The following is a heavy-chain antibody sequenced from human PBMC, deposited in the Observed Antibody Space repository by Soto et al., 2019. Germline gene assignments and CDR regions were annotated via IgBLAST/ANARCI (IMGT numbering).Heavy chain of an antibody. CDR1: GFTFSSYS. V-gene: IGHV3-21*01. CDR3: ARINGVRLYYYYGMDV. Sequence: PGGSLRLSCAASGFTFSSYSMNWVRQAPGKGLEWVSSISSSSSYIYYADSVKGRFTISRDNAKNSLYLQMNSLRAEDTAVYYCARINGVRLYYYYGMDVWGQGTTVTVSS. D-gene: IGHD2-8*01. CDR2: ISSSSSYI. J-gene: IGHJ6*02.